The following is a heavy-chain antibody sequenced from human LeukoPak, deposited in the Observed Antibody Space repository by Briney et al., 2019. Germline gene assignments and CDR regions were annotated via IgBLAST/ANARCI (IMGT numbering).Heavy chain of an antibody. D-gene: IGHD3-9*01. J-gene: IGHJ6*02. CDR3: ARGPQYYDILTGYSYYYYGMDV. V-gene: IGHV4-34*01. CDR2: INHSGST. Sequence: SETLSLTCAVYGGSFSGYYWSWIRQPPGKGLEWIGEINHSGSTNYNPSLKSRVTISVDTSKNQFSLKLSSVTAADTAVYYCARGPQYYDILTGYSYYYYGMDVWGQGTTVTVSS. CDR1: GGSFSGYY.